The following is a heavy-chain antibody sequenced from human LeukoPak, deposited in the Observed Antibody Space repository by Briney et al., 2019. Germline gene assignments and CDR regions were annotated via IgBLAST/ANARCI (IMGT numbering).Heavy chain of an antibody. V-gene: IGHV3-30*03. CDR1: GFTFSSFG. CDR3: ARGLGGSDSYFDY. D-gene: IGHD3-10*01. CDR2: ISFDGSNQ. J-gene: IGHJ4*02. Sequence: GRSLRLSCAASGFTFSSFGMHWVRQAPGQGLEWVAVISFDGSNQYYADSVKGRFTIYRDNFKNTVYLQMNSLRAEDTAVYYCARGLGGSDSYFDYWGQGTLVTVSS.